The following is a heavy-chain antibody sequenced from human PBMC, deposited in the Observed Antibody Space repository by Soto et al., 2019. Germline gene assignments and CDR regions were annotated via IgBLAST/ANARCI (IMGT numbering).Heavy chain of an antibody. V-gene: IGHV1-69*01. Sequence: SPLRVAGRAAGGAFSNCAMSCLRQAPGQWLEWMGGIILPFGTPNYAQKFQGRVTITADESLTTAYMEMSGLTSEDMAVYYCARGPDYEGFFDYWGRGTLVTVSS. D-gene: IGHD4-17*01. CDR2: IILPFGTP. CDR1: GGAFSNCA. J-gene: IGHJ4*02. CDR3: ARGPDYEGFFDY.